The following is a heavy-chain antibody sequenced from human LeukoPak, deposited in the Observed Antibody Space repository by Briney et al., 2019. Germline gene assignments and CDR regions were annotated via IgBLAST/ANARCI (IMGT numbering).Heavy chain of an antibody. V-gene: IGHV3-49*03. CDR2: IRSKAYGGTT. CDR3: SCSESQQQVDY. CDR1: GFTFGDYA. J-gene: IGHJ4*02. Sequence: PGGSLRLSCTASGFTFGDYAMSWFRQAPGKGLEWVGFIRSKAYGGTTEYAASVKGRFTISRDDSKSIAYLQMNSLKTEDTAVYYCSCSESQQQVDYWGQGTLVTVSS. D-gene: IGHD6-13*01.